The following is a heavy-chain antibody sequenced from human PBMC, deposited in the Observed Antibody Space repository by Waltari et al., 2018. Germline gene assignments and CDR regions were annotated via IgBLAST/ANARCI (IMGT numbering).Heavy chain of an antibody. CDR1: GGSISSYY. J-gene: IGHJ6*03. Sequence: QVQLQESGPGLVKPSETLSLTCTVSGGSISSYYWSWIRQPAGKGLEWIGRIYTSGSTNYNPSLKGRVTMSVDTSKNQFSLKLSSVTAADTAVYYCARARPVAVASYYYYMDVWGKGTTVTVSS. D-gene: IGHD6-19*01. CDR2: IYTSGST. CDR3: ARARPVAVASYYYYMDV. V-gene: IGHV4-4*07.